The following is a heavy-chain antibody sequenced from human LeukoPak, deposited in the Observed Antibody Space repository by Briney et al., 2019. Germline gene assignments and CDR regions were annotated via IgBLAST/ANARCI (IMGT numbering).Heavy chain of an antibody. CDR2: IYYSGST. CDR1: GGSISSYY. J-gene: IGHJ6*03. Sequence: SETLSLTCTVSGGSISSYYWSWIRQPPGKGLEWIGYIYYSGSTNYNPSLKSRVTISVDTSKNQFSLKLSSVTAADTAVYYCARHLWDYTYYYTDVWGKGITVTVSS. D-gene: IGHD7-27*01. CDR3: ARHLWDYTYYYTDV. V-gene: IGHV4-59*08.